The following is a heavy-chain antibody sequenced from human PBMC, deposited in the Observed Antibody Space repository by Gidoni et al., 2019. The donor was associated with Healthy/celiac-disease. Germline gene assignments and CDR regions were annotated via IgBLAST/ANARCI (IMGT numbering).Heavy chain of an antibody. Sequence: QVQLQESGPGLVKPSETLSLTCTVSGGSISSYYWGWIRQPPGKGLEWIGYIYYSGSTNYNPSLKSRVTISVDTSKNQFSLKLSSVTAADTAVYYCARSRRSSSWSEEIHFDYWGQGTLVTVSS. CDR2: IYYSGST. V-gene: IGHV4-59*08. CDR1: GGSISSYY. J-gene: IGHJ4*02. CDR3: ARSRRSSSWSEEIHFDY. D-gene: IGHD6-13*01.